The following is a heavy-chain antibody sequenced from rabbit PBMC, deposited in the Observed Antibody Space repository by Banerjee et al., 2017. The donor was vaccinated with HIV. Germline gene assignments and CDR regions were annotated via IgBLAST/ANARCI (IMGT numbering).Heavy chain of an antibody. CDR3: AGDGDNTVWKL. CDR2: INTGDGGKI. J-gene: IGHJ4*01. Sequence: QEQLVESRGGLVSPEGSLTITCTASGISFSSTYWICWVRQAPGKGLEWVGCINTGDGGKIGYATWAKGRFTISKTSSTTVTLQMTSLTAADTATYFCAGDGDNTVWKLWGPGTLVTVS. D-gene: IGHD7-1*01. V-gene: IGHV1S45*01. CDR1: GISFSSTYW.